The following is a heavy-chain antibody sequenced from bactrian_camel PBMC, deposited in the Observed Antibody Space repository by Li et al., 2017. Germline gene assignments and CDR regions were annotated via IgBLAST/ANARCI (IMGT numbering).Heavy chain of an antibody. J-gene: IGHJ4*01. CDR1: GYRYSTCC. CDR3: AASGGQLGRWCYEFPVNWVSWLYN. Sequence: HVQLVESGGGSVQAGESLRLSCVVSGYRYSTCCMGWFRQVPGNEREPLASIDSDGRTSVADSVKGRFTISQDGAKNTLYLHMNNLKPEDTAMYHCAASGGQLGRWCYEFPVNWVSWLYNWGQGTQVTVS. V-gene: IGHV3S53*01. CDR2: IDSDGRT. D-gene: IGHD3*01.